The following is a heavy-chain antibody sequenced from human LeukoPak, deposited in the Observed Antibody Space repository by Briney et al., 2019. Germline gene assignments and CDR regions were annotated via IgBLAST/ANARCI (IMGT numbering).Heavy chain of an antibody. CDR3: ARGPSYCSSTSCYVDNWFDP. D-gene: IGHD2-2*01. CDR1: GGSFSGYF. J-gene: IGHJ5*02. V-gene: IGHV4-34*01. CDR2: ITHSGST. Sequence: SETLSLTCAVYGGSFSGYFWTWIRQPPGKGLEWIGEITHSGSTNYNPSLKSRVIISTDTSNNQFSLKLSSVTAADTAVYYCARGPSYCSSTSCYVDNWFDPWGQGTLVTVSS.